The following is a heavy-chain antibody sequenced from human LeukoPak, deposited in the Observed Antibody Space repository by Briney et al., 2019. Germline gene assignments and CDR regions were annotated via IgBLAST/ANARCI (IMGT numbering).Heavy chain of an antibody. J-gene: IGHJ3*02. CDR2: IYYSGST. CDR3: ARDSGGWDDYVWGSYRWAYSDAFDI. CDR1: GGSFSGYY. Sequence: SETLSLTCAVYGGSFSGYYWSWIRQPPGKGLEWIGYIYYSGSTYYNPSLKSRVTISVDTSKNQFSLKLSSVTAADTAVYYCARDSGGWDDYVWGSYRWAYSDAFDIWGQGTMVTVSS. V-gene: IGHV4-30-4*01. D-gene: IGHD3-16*02.